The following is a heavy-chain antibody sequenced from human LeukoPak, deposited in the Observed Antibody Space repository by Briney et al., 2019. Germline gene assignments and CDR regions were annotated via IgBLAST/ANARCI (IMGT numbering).Heavy chain of an antibody. D-gene: IGHD6-13*01. Sequence: GESLKISCKGSGYSFTSYWIGWVRQMPGEGLEWMGIIYPGDSDTRYSPSFQGQVTISADKSISTAYLQWSSLKASDTAMYYCARVPPYYSSSWYYIDYWGQGTLVTVSS. J-gene: IGHJ4*02. CDR3: ARVPPYYSSSWYYIDY. CDR2: IYPGDSDT. V-gene: IGHV5-51*01. CDR1: GYSFTSYW.